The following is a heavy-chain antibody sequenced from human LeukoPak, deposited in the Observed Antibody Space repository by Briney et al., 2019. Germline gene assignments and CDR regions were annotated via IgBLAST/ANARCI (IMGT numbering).Heavy chain of an antibody. CDR3: ARGVLGATGLDY. V-gene: IGHV1-2*02. Sequence: ASVKVSCKASGYTFTGYYMHWVRQAPGQGLEWMGWIDPNSGGTNYAQKFQGRVTMTRDTSISTAYMELSRLRSDDTAVYYCARGVLGATGLDYWGQGTLVTVSS. CDR1: GYTFTGYY. D-gene: IGHD1-26*01. CDR2: IDPNSGGT. J-gene: IGHJ4*02.